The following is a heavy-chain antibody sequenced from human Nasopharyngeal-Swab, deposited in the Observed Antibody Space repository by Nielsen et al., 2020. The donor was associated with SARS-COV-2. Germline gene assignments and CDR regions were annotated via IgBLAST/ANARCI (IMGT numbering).Heavy chain of an antibody. Sequence: GESLKISCVASGFTFRNYNINWVRQAPGRGLEWVSYISTSSSTIHYADSVKGRFTISRDNAKNSLYLQMNSLRAEDTAVYYCARDDYDFWSGKASYGMDVWGQGTTVTVSS. D-gene: IGHD3-3*01. CDR2: ISTSSSTI. V-gene: IGHV3-48*04. CDR1: GFTFRNYN. J-gene: IGHJ6*02. CDR3: ARDDYDFWSGKASYGMDV.